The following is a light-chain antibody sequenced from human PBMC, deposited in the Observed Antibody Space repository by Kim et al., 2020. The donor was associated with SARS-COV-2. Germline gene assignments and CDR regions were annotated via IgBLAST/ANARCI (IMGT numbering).Light chain of an antibody. CDR2: DAS. CDR1: QRVSSY. V-gene: IGKV3-15*01. J-gene: IGKJ5*01. CDR3: QQYNNWPPIT. Sequence: PRESATLPRRASQRVSSYLAWYQQKPGQAPRLLIYDASTRATGIPARFSGSGSGTEFTLTISSLQSEDFAVYYCQQYNNWPPITFGQGTRLEIK.